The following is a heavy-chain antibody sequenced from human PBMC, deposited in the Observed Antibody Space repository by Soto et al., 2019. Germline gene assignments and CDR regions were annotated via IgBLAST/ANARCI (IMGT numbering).Heavy chain of an antibody. CDR1: GFSFTTYG. CDR2: IWFDGSNK. J-gene: IGHJ4*02. D-gene: IGHD2-21*01. CDR3: AKGGGGGAVVPDY. V-gene: IGHV3-33*06. Sequence: QVQLVESGGGVVQPGRSLRLSCAASGFSFTTYGMHWVRQAPGEGLEWVAVIWFDGSNKYYADSVKGRFTISRDTSKNTRYCQMDSRRVEDTAVSYCAKGGGGGAVVPDYWGQGTLVTVSS.